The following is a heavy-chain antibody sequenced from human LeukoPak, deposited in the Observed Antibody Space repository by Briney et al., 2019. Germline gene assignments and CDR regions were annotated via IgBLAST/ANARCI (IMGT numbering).Heavy chain of an antibody. CDR2: IYPGDSDT. D-gene: IGHD3-16*01. CDR3: ARHLTMITVPRDAFDI. Sequence: GESLKISCKTSGYSFTSYWIGWVRQMPGKGLEWMGVIYPGDSDTRYSPSFQGQGTISADKSLSTAYLQWSGLKASDTAMYYCARHLTMITVPRDAFDIWGQGTMVTVSS. J-gene: IGHJ3*02. CDR1: GYSFTSYW. V-gene: IGHV5-51*01.